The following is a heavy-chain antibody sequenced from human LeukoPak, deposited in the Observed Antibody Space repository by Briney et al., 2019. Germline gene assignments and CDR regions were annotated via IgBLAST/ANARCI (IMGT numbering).Heavy chain of an antibody. Sequence: PSETLSLTCTVSGGSIGSYYWSWIRQPPGKGLEWIGYIYYSGSTNYNPSLKSRVTISVDTSKNQFSLKLSSVTAADTAVYYCARRQEAVEFDYWGQGTLVTVSS. J-gene: IGHJ4*02. D-gene: IGHD6-19*01. CDR3: ARRQEAVEFDY. V-gene: IGHV4-59*01. CDR1: GGSIGSYY. CDR2: IYYSGST.